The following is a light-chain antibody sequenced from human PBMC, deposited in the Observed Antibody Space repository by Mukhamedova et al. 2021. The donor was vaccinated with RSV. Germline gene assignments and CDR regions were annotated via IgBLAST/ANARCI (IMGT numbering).Light chain of an antibody. J-gene: IGKJ2*01. Sequence: WYQRRVHGKAPELLIFAASSLQSGVPPRFSGSGSGTDFTLTISSLELEDFAVFYCQQTYDTPVTFGGGPGWRSN. V-gene: IGKV1-39*01. CDR2: AAS. CDR3: QQTYDTPVT.